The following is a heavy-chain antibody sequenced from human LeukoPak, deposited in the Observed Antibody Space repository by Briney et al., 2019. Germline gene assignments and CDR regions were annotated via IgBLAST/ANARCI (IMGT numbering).Heavy chain of an antibody. Sequence: GGSLRLSCAASGFTVSSNYMSWVRQAPGKGLEWVSVIYSGGSTYYADSVKGRFTISRDNSKNTLYLQMNSPRAEDTAVYYCARDVPGWIQPHWGQGTLVTVSS. CDR3: ARDVPGWIQPH. CDR1: GFTVSSNY. CDR2: IYSGGST. D-gene: IGHD5-18*01. V-gene: IGHV3-53*01. J-gene: IGHJ4*02.